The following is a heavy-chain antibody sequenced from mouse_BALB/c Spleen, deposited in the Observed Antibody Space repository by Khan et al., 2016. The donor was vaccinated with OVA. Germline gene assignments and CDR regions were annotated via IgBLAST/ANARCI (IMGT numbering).Heavy chain of an antibody. CDR2: IGSGAST. CDR1: GFTFSNYA. J-gene: IGHJ3*01. CDR3: ARDYWFAY. Sequence: EVELVESGGGLVKPGGSLKLSCAASGFTFSNYAMSWVRQSPEKRLEWVASIGSGASTYYLDSVKGRFTISRANARNILYLQMSSLRSEDTAMYYCARDYWFAYWGQGTLVTVSA. V-gene: IGHV5-6-5*01.